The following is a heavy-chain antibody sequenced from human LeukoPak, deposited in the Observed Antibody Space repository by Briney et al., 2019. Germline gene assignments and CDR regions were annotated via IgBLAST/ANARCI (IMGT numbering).Heavy chain of an antibody. Sequence: KPSETLSLTCAVYGGSFSGYYWSWIRQPPGKGLDWIGEINHSGSTNYNPSLKSRVTISVDTSKNQFSLKLSSVTAADTAVYYCASVYDSSGYYPFWGQGTLVTVSS. J-gene: IGHJ4*02. CDR3: ASVYDSSGYYPF. D-gene: IGHD3-22*01. V-gene: IGHV4-34*01. CDR1: GGSFSGYY. CDR2: INHSGST.